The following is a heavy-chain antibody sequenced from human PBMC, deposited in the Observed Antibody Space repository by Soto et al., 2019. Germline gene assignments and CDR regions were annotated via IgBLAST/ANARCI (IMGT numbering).Heavy chain of an antibody. V-gene: IGHV4-59*01. CDR1: GGSISSYY. CDR3: ARLEYSSGWYRFGY. CDR2: IYYSGTT. Sequence: QVQLQESGPGLVKPSETLSLTCTVSGGSISSYYWSWIRQPPGKGLEWIEYIYYSGTTYYNPSLKSRVTISVDTSKTQFSLKLSSVTAADTAVYYCARLEYSSGWYRFGYWGQGTLVTVSS. D-gene: IGHD6-19*01. J-gene: IGHJ4*02.